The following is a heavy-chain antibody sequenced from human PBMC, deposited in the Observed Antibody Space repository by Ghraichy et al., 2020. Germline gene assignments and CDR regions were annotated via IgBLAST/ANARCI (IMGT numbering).Heavy chain of an antibody. D-gene: IGHD3-10*01. CDR1: GDNVSSNTAA. V-gene: IGHV6-1*01. CDR3: AREIEVLSSYYHHHMDV. Sequence: SQTLSLTCAISGDNVSSNTAAWNWIRQSPSRGLEWLGRTFYKSKWNNDYDISVKSRITINPDTSTNQFSLHLNSVTPEDTAIYYCAREIEVLSSYYHHHMDVWGQGTTVTVSS. J-gene: IGHJ6*02. CDR2: TFYKSKWNN.